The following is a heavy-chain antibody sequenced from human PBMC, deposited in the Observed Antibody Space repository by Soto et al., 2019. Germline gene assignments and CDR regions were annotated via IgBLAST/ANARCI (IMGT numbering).Heavy chain of an antibody. CDR3: SRLVGATSSFDY. CDR1: GFTFSGSA. J-gene: IGHJ4*02. D-gene: IGHD1-26*01. CDR2: IRSKTNNYAT. Sequence: PGGSLRLSCAASGFTFSGSAMHWVRQASGKGLEWVGRIRSKTNNYATAYAASVKGRFTISRDDSKNTVYLQMNSLKTEDTAAYYCSRLVGATSSFDYWGQGTLVTVSS. V-gene: IGHV3-73*01.